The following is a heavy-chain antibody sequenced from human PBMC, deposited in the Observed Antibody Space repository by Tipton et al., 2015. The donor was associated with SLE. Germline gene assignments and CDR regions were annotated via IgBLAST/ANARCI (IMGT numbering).Heavy chain of an antibody. D-gene: IGHD6-19*01. CDR2: IFTSGST. V-gene: IGHV4-61*02. Sequence: TLSLTCTVSGGSISSDSYYWSWIRQPAGKGLEWIGRIFTSGSTTYNPSLKSRVTISVDTSKNQFSLKLSSVTAADTAIYYCARVNPGAGDAFDIWGQGTMVTVSS. CDR1: GGSISSDSYY. J-gene: IGHJ3*02. CDR3: ARVNPGAGDAFDI.